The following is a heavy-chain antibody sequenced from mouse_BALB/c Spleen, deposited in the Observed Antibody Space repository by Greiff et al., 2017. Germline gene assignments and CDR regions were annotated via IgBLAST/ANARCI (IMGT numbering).Heavy chain of an antibody. CDR1: GFSLTSYG. J-gene: IGHJ2*01. Sequence: VQLQQSGPGLVAPSQSLSITCTVSGFSLTSYGVHWVRQPPGKGLEWLGVIWAGGSTNYNSALMSRLSISKNNSKSQVFLKMNSLQTDDTAMYYCAREGDYYGSSYYFDYWGQGTTLTVSS. CDR2: IWAGGST. D-gene: IGHD1-1*01. CDR3: AREGDYYGSSYYFDY. V-gene: IGHV2-9*02.